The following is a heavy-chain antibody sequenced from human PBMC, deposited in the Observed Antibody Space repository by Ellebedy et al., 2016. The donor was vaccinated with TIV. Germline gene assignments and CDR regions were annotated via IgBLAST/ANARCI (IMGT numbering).Heavy chain of an antibody. J-gene: IGHJ3*02. CDR1: GYSFTSYW. CDR2: IYPGDSDT. V-gene: IGHV5-51*01. D-gene: IGHD3-22*01. Sequence: GESLKISXKGSGYSFTSYWIGWVRQMPGKGLEWMGIIYPGDSDTRYSPSFQGQVTISADKSISTAYLQWSSLKASDTAMYYCAILSYDSSGYPDAFDIWGQGTMVTVSS. CDR3: AILSYDSSGYPDAFDI.